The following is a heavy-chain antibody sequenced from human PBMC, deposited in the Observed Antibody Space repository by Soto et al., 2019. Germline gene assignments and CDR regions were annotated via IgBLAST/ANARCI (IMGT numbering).Heavy chain of an antibody. V-gene: IGHV6-1*01. CDR2: TYYRSKWYN. CDR3: AGDYYGSGSYYYYYYGMDV. Sequence: PSQTLSLTCAISGDSVSSNSAAWNWIRQSPSRGLEWLGRTYYRSKWYNDYAVSVKSRITINPDTSKNQFSLQLNSVTPEDTAVYYCAGDYYGSGSYYYYYYGMDVWGQGTTVTVSS. D-gene: IGHD3-10*01. J-gene: IGHJ6*02. CDR1: GDSVSSNSAA.